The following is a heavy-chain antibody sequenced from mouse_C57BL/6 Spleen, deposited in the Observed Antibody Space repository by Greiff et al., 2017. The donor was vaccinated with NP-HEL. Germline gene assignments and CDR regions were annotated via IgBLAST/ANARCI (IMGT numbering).Heavy chain of an antibody. J-gene: IGHJ2*01. Sequence: QVQLKQPGAELVKPGASVKMSCKASGYTFTSYWITWMKQRPGQGLEWIGDIYPGSGSTNYNEKFKSKSTLTVDTSSSTAYMQLSSLTSEDSAVYYCAKTSGSGYARDYWGQGTTLTVSS. V-gene: IGHV1-55*01. CDR1: GYTFTSYW. D-gene: IGHD3-2*02. CDR3: AKTSGSGYARDY. CDR2: IYPGSGST.